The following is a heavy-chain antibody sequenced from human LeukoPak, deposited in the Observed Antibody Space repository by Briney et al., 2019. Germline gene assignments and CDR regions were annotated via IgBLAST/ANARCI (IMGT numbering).Heavy chain of an antibody. Sequence: PGGSLRLSCAASGFTFSSYEMNWVRQAPGKGLEWVSYISSSGSTIYYADSVKGRFTFSRDNAKNSLYLQMNSLRAEDTAVYYCARDGATMVRGVYFDYWGQGTLVTVSS. CDR2: ISSSGSTI. J-gene: IGHJ4*02. CDR3: ARDGATMVRGVYFDY. D-gene: IGHD3-10*01. V-gene: IGHV3-48*03. CDR1: GFTFSSYE.